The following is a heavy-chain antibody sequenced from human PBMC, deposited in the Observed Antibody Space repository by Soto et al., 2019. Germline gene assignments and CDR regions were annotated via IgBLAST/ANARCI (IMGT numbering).Heavy chain of an antibody. CDR1: GYSFTSYW. Sequence: EVQLVQSGAEVKKPGESLKISCKGSGYSFTSYWIGWVRQMPGKGLAWMGIIYPGDSDTRYSRSLQGQVNISAEKSISTAYLQWSSLRASATAQSYCARHGGYFDWTTYDSWGQGTLVTVSS. D-gene: IGHD3-9*01. CDR3: ARHGGYFDWTTYDS. J-gene: IGHJ4*02. CDR2: IYPGDSDT. V-gene: IGHV5-51*01.